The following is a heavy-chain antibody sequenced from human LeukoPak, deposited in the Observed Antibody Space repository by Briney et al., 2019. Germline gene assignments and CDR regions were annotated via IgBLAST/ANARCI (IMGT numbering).Heavy chain of an antibody. CDR1: GYTFTSYG. CDR2: ISAYNGNT. D-gene: IGHD6-13*01. CDR3: ARDPASQYSSSWYEGGDNWFDP. J-gene: IGHJ5*02. V-gene: IGHV1-18*01. Sequence: ASVKVSCKASGYTFTSYGISWVRQAPGQGLEWMGWISAYNGNTNYAQKLQGRVTMTTDTSTSTAYMELSRLRSDDTAVYYCARDPASQYSSSWYEGGDNWFDPWGQGTLVTVSS.